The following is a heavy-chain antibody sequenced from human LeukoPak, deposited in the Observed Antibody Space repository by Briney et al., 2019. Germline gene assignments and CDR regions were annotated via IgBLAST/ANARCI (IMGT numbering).Heavy chain of an antibody. D-gene: IGHD2-21*02. CDR3: ARKSRVRCGGYCGGDCYPLCRIPYFDY. CDR2: INHSGST. CDR1: GGSFSGYY. Sequence: SETLSLTCAVYGGSFSGYYWSWIRQPPGKGLEWIGEINHSGSTNYNPSLKSRVTISVDTSKNQFSLKLSSVTAADTAVYYCARKSRVRCGGYCGGDCYPLCRIPYFDYWGQGTLVTVSS. V-gene: IGHV4-34*01. J-gene: IGHJ4*02.